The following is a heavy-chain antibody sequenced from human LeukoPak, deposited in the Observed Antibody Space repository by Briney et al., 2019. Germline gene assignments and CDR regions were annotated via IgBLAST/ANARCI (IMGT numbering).Heavy chain of an antibody. CDR1: GFTFSSYG. J-gene: IGHJ4*02. Sequence: GGSLRLSCAASGFTFSSYGMHWVRQPPGKGLEWVAVIWYDGSNKYYADPVKGRFTISRDNSKNTLYLQMNSLRAEDTAVYYCARDLPHNCGGDCPWVYWGQGTLVTVSS. D-gene: IGHD2-21*02. CDR3: ARDLPHNCGGDCPWVY. V-gene: IGHV3-33*01. CDR2: IWYDGSNK.